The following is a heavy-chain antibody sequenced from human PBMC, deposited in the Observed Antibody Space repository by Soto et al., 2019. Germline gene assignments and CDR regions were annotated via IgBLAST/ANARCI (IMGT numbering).Heavy chain of an antibody. D-gene: IGHD2-2*01. J-gene: IGHJ6*02. CDR3: ARGRTVPKDLASYYYYGMDV. CDR1: GYSFTSYW. CDR2: IYPGDSDT. Sequence: PGESLKISCKGSGYSFTSYWIGWVRQMPGKGLEWMGIIYPGDSDTRYSPSFQGQVTISADKSISTAYLQWSSLKASDTAMYYCARGRTVPKDLASYYYYGMDVWGQGTTVTVSS. V-gene: IGHV5-51*01.